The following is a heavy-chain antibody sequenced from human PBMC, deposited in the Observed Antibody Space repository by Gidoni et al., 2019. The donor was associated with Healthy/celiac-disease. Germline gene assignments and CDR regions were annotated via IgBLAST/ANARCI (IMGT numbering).Heavy chain of an antibody. CDR2: INPNSGGT. Sequence: QVQLVQSGAEVKKPGASVKVSCKASGYTFTGYYMPWVRQAPGQGLEWMGWINPNSGGTNYAQKFQGRVTMTRDTSISTAYMELSRLRSDDTAVYYCAREGGYCSGGSCYALDYWGQGTLVTVSS. CDR3: AREGGYCSGGSCYALDY. J-gene: IGHJ4*02. CDR1: GYTFTGYY. D-gene: IGHD2-15*01. V-gene: IGHV1-2*02.